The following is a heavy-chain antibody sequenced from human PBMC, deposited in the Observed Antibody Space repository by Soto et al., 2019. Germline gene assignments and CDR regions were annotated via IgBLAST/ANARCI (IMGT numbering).Heavy chain of an antibody. CDR1: GGSIISGFYY. Sequence: SETLSLTCTVSGGSIISGFYYFFCIRQPPGKGLEYIGSQYYAGSTYYNPSLKSRVTILVDTSKNQFSLKLSSVTAADTAVYFCARGDDFAGNDYFDYWGQGTLVTVS. J-gene: IGHJ4*02. CDR2: QYYAGST. CDR3: ARGDDFAGNDYFDY. V-gene: IGHV4-39*01. D-gene: IGHD1-1*01.